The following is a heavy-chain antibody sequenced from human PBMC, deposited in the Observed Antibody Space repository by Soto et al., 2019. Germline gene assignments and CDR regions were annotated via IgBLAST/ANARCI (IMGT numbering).Heavy chain of an antibody. Sequence: ASVKGSCKASGYTFTGDAMHWVRQAPGQRLEWMGWINAGNGNTKYSQKFQGRVTFTRDTSANTAYMELSSLISEDTAVYYCARPKDYDDCLDLWGQGTLVTVSS. CDR1: GYTFTGDA. J-gene: IGHJ4*02. V-gene: IGHV1-3*01. CDR3: ARPKDYDDCLDL. D-gene: IGHD3-22*01. CDR2: INAGNGNT.